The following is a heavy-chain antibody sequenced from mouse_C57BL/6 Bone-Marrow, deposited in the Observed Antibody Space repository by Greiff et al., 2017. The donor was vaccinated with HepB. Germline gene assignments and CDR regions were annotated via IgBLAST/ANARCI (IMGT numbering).Heavy chain of an antibody. D-gene: IGHD4-1*01. CDR2: IWSGGST. CDR1: GFSLTSYG. V-gene: IGHV2-2*01. Sequence: VQLVESGPGLVQPSQSLSITCTVSGFSLTSYGVHWVRQSPGKGLEWLGVIWSGGSTDYNAAFISRLSISKDNSKSQVFFKMNSLQADDTAIYYCARKGGTGVFAYWGQGTLVTVSA. CDR3: ARKGGTGVFAY. J-gene: IGHJ3*01.